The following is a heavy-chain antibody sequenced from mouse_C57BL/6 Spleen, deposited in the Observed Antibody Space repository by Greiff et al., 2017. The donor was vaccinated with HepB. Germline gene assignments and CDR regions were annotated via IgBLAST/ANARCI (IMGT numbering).Heavy chain of an antibody. V-gene: IGHV1-7*01. J-gene: IGHJ4*01. D-gene: IGHD1-1*01. Sequence: VQLQESGAELAKPGASVKLSCKASGYTFTSYWMHWVKQRPGQGLEWIGYINPSSGYTKYNQKFKDKATLTADKSSSTAYMQLSSLTSEDTAVYYCARGAAVVSYAMDYWGQGTSVTVSS. CDR1: GYTFTSYW. CDR3: ARGAAVVSYAMDY. CDR2: INPSSGYT.